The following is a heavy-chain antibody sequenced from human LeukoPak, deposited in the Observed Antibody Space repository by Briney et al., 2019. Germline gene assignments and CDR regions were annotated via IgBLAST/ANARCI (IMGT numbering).Heavy chain of an antibody. CDR2: IYYRGST. CDR1: GGSISSYY. D-gene: IGHD3-9*01. J-gene: IGHJ6*03. CDR3: ARLRLRYFDWLPFDYYMDV. V-gene: IGHV4-59*08. Sequence: SDTLSLTCTVSGGSISSYYWSWIRQPPGKGLEWIGYIYYRGSTTYNTSLKSRVTISVDTSKNPFSLTLSSVTAADTAVYYCARLRLRYFDWLPFDYYMDVWGKGTTVTVSS.